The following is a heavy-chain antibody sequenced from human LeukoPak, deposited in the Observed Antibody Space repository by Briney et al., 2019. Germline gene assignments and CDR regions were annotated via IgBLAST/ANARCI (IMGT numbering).Heavy chain of an antibody. J-gene: IGHJ4*02. CDR2: INQDGSEK. V-gene: IGHV3-7*04. D-gene: IGHD5-18*01. CDR3: ARQRVYSYGRFDY. Sequence: GGSLRLSCAASGFSFSGYWMSWVRQAPGKGLEWVANINQDGSEKYYVDSVKGRFTFSRYNAKNSLYLQMNSLRAEDTAVYYCARQRVYSYGRFDYWGQGTLVTVSS. CDR1: GFSFSGYW.